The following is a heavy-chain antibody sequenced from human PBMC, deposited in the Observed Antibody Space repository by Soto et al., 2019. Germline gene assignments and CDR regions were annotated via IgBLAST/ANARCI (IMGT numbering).Heavy chain of an antibody. J-gene: IGHJ6*01. CDR2: LYPGGNI. D-gene: IGHD3-10*01. CDR3: ARAMGVSNYYFYGIDV. CDR1: GFTVSTNY. V-gene: IGHV3-53*01. Sequence: EVQLVESGGDLIQPGGSLRLSCAASGFTVSTNYMTWVRQAPGKGLEWVSVLYPGGNIYYAESVKGRSTISRDESKNTLFLQMNSLRAEDTATYFCARAMGVSNYYFYGIDVWGQGTTVTVST.